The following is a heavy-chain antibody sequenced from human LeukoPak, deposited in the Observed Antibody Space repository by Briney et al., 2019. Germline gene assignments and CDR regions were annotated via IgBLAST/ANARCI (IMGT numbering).Heavy chain of an antibody. J-gene: IGHJ4*02. D-gene: IGHD5-24*01. V-gene: IGHV3-30-3*01. CDR2: ISYDGSNK. CDR1: GFTFSSYA. CDR3: ARETKEMALRHGLDY. Sequence: GGSLRLSCAASGFTFSSYAMHWVRQAPGKGLEWVAVISYDGSNKYYADSVKGRFTISRDNSKNTLYLQMNSLRAEDTAVYYCARETKEMALRHGLDYWGQGTLVTVSS.